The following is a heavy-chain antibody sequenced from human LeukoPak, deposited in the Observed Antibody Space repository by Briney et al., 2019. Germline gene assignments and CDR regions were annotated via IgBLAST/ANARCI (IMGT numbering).Heavy chain of an antibody. J-gene: IGHJ4*02. CDR1: GFSVSSSGVG. V-gene: IGHV2-5*01. Sequence: SGPTLVKPTQTLTLTRTFSGFSVSSSGVGVGWIRQLPGKALEWLADIYWNDDKRYSPSLRSRLTIAKDTSKNQVVRTLTNMEPMATASYYCPNRLLQTYCGANCYPAVFDYWGQGTLVTVSS. CDR3: PNRLLQTYCGANCYPAVFDY. D-gene: IGHD2-21*02. CDR2: IYWNDDK.